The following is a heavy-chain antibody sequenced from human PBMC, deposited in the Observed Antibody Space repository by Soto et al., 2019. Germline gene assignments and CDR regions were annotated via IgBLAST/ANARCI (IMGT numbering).Heavy chain of an antibody. V-gene: IGHV4-39*01. CDR3: ARHIAARRYYYYYMDV. CDR2: IYYSGST. D-gene: IGHD6-6*01. J-gene: IGHJ6*03. CDR1: GGSISSSSYY. Sequence: QLQLQESVPGLVKPSETLSLTCTVSGGSISSSSYYWGWIRQPPGKVLEWIGSIYYSGSTYYNPSLKSRVTMSVDTPKNQFSLKLSSVTAADTAVYYCARHIAARRYYYYYMDVLGKGTTVTVSS.